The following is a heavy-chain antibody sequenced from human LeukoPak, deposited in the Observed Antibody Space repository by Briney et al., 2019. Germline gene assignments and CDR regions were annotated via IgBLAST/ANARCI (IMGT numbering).Heavy chain of an antibody. CDR3: ARASSSSDFAYFDY. D-gene: IGHD6-6*01. J-gene: IGHJ4*02. CDR2: ISYDGSNK. CDR1: GFTFSSYA. V-gene: IGHV3-30*01. Sequence: AGSLRLSCAASGFTFSSYAMHWVRQAPGKGLGWVAAISYDGSNKYYVDSVKGRFTISRDDSKNTLYLQMHSLRAEDTAVYYCARASSSSDFAYFDYWGQGTLVTVSS.